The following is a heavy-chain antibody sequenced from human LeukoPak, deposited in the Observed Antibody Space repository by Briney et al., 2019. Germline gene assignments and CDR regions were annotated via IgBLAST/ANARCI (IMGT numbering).Heavy chain of an antibody. CDR1: GFTFSDYY. Sequence: GGSLRLSCAASGFTFSDYYMSWIRQAPGKGLEGVSHISTTSTHTNYADSVKGRFTISRDNAKSSLYLQMNSLRAEDTAVYYCARPRATTGRIEDKDAFDIWGQGTMVTVSS. D-gene: IGHD1-1*01. V-gene: IGHV3-11*03. CDR3: ARPRATTGRIEDKDAFDI. CDR2: ISTTSTHT. J-gene: IGHJ3*02.